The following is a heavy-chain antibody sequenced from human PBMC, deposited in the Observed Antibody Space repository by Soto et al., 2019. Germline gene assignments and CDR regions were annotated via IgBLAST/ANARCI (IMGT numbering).Heavy chain of an antibody. CDR3: AHRTYFTSGRPFDY. V-gene: IGHV2-5*02. D-gene: IGHD3-10*01. Sequence: QITLKESGPTLVKPTQTLTLTCTFSGFSLSTSGVGVDWIRQPPGKALEWLAVIYWDDKTHYSPSLSSRLTPXWXTXXNQVGLTMTNMDPVDTATYYCAHRTYFTSGRPFDYWGQGTLVTVSS. J-gene: IGHJ4*02. CDR2: IYWDDKT. CDR1: GFSLSTSGVG.